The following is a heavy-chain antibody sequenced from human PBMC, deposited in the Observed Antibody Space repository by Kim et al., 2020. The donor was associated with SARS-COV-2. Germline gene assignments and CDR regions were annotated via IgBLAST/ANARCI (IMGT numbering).Heavy chain of an antibody. CDR2: ISAYNGNT. Sequence: ASVKVSCKASGYTFTSYGISWVRQAPGQGLEWMGWISAYNGNTNYAQKLQGRVTKTTDTSTSTAYMELRSLRSDDTAVYYCARDIEEVGDYYDSSGYANFDYWGQGTLVTVSS. D-gene: IGHD3-22*01. V-gene: IGHV1-18*04. CDR1: GYTFTSYG. CDR3: ARDIEEVGDYYDSSGYANFDY. J-gene: IGHJ4*02.